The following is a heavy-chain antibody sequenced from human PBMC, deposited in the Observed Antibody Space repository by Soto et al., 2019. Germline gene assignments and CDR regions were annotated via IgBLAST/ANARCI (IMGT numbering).Heavy chain of an antibody. CDR3: ARDWKGHRGWYEPGY. V-gene: IGHV3-48*02. Sequence: VQLVESGGGLVQPGGSLRLSCAASGFTFRSYSMNWVRQAPGKGLEWVSYISSSSSTIYYADSVKGRFTISRDNAKNSLYLRMNSLRDEDTAVYYCARDWKGHRGWYEPGYWGQGTLVTVSS. CDR2: ISSSSSTI. D-gene: IGHD6-19*01. CDR1: GFTFRSYS. J-gene: IGHJ4*02.